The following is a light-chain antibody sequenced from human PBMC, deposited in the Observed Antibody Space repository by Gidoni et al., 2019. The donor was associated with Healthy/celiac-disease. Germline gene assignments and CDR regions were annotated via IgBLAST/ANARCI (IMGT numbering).Light chain of an antibody. Sequence: EIVMTQSPATLSVSPGERATLSCRASQSVSSNLAWYQQKPGQAPRLLIYGASTRATGIPARFSGSGSGKEFTLTISSLQSEDFAVYYCQQDNNWPPAKYTFGQGTKLEIK. CDR2: GAS. V-gene: IGKV3-15*01. J-gene: IGKJ2*01. CDR1: QSVSSN. CDR3: QQDNNWPPAKYT.